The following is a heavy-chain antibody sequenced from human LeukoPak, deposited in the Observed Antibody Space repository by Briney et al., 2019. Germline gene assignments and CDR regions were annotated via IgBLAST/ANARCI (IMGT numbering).Heavy chain of an antibody. CDR1: GYTFTSYA. J-gene: IGHJ5*02. CDR3: ARASDVVVVAAHLGWFDP. D-gene: IGHD2-15*01. CDR2: IIPIFGTA. V-gene: IGHV1-69*06. Sequence: SVKVSCKASGYTFTSYAISWVRQAPGHRLEWMGGIIPIFGTANYAQKFQGRVTITADKSTSTAYMELSSLRSEDTAVYYCARASDVVVVAAHLGWFDPWGQGTLVTVSS.